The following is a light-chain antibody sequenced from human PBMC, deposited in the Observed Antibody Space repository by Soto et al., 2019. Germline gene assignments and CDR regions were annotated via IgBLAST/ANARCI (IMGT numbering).Light chain of an antibody. J-gene: IGLJ2*01. CDR3: AAWDGSLNGVI. Sequence: QPVLTQPTSASVTPGQRVTISCSGSSSNIGSTSVNWYQQLPGTAPKLLIYRNDQRPSGVPDRFSGSKSGTSASLAISGLQSEDEADYHCAAWDGSLNGVIFGGGTKVTVL. V-gene: IGLV1-44*01. CDR2: RND. CDR1: SSNIGSTS.